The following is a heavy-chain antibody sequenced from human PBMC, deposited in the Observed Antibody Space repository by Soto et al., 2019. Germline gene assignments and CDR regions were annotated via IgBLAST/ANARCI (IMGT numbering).Heavy chain of an antibody. Sequence: PGGSLRLSCTASGFTFGDYALNWVRQAPGKGLEWVGFIRSKTYGGTTEYAASVKGRFTISRDDSKSIAYLQMNSLKTEDTAVYYCTRDGLGYSGYDSYYYYGMDVWGQGTTVTVSS. CDR2: IRSKTYGGTT. V-gene: IGHV3-49*04. CDR3: TRDGLGYSGYDSYYYYGMDV. D-gene: IGHD5-12*01. J-gene: IGHJ6*02. CDR1: GFTFGDYA.